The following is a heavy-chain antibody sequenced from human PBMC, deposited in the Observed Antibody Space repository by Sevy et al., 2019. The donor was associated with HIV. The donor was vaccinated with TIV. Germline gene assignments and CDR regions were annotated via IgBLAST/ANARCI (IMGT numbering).Heavy chain of an antibody. V-gene: IGHV4-31*03. CDR3: ARDGAYCSGGNCPSGMDV. CDR2: IYYSGST. CDR1: GGSISSGGYY. Sequence: SETLSLTCTVSGGSISSGGYYWSWIRQHPGKGLEWIGYIYYSGSTYYNPSLESRVIISVDTSKNQVSLKLSSVTAADTTVDYCARDGAYCSGGNCPSGMDVWGQGTTVTVSS. J-gene: IGHJ6*02. D-gene: IGHD2-15*01.